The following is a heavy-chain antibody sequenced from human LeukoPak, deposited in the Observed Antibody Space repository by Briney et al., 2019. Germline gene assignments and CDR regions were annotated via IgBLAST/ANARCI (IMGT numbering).Heavy chain of an antibody. Sequence: RASETLSLTCTVSGGSVSSSSYYWGWIRQPPGKGLEWIGTIYYDGSTYYNPSLKSRVTISVDTSKNQSSLKLSSVTAADTAVYYCARINYGDYWGQGTLVTVSS. V-gene: IGHV4-39*07. CDR2: IYYDGST. CDR3: ARINYGDY. J-gene: IGHJ4*02. CDR1: GGSVSSSSYY.